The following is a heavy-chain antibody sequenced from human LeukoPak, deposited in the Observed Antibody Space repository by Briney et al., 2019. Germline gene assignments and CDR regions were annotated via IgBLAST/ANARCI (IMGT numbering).Heavy chain of an antibody. CDR1: GGSISSSSYY. V-gene: IGHV4-39*07. CDR3: AREIVEVAARDYFDY. Sequence: PSETLSLTCTVSGGSISSSSYYWGWIRQPPGKGLEWIGSIYYSGSTYYNPSLKSRVTISVDTSKNQFSLKLSSVTAADTAVYYCAREIVEVAARDYFDYWGQGTLVTVSS. J-gene: IGHJ4*02. CDR2: IYYSGST. D-gene: IGHD6-19*01.